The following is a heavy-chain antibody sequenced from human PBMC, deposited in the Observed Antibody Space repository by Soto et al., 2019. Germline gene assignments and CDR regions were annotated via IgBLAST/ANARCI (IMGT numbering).Heavy chain of an antibody. D-gene: IGHD5-12*01. CDR3: ARGPDSEMATIDWYFDL. Sequence: QVQLQESGPGLVKPSGTLSLTCAVSGGSISSSNWWSWVRQPPGKGLEWIGEIYHSGSTNYNPSLTSRVTISVDKSKNPFSLKRSSVTAAGTAVYYCARGPDSEMATIDWYFDLWGRGTLVTVSS. CDR1: GGSISSSNW. CDR2: IYHSGST. V-gene: IGHV4-4*02. J-gene: IGHJ2*01.